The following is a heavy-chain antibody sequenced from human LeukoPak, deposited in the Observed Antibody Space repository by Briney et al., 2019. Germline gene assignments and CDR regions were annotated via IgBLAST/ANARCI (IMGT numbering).Heavy chain of an antibody. D-gene: IGHD3-22*01. Sequence: PSETLSLTCTVSGGSISSSSYYWGWIRQPPGKGLERIGSIYHSGSTNYNPSLKSRVTISVDTSKNQFSLKLSSVTAADTAVYYCARLHGVITFYYYGMDVWGQGTTVTVSS. CDR1: GGSISSSSYY. J-gene: IGHJ6*02. CDR2: IYHSGST. V-gene: IGHV4-39*07. CDR3: ARLHGVITFYYYGMDV.